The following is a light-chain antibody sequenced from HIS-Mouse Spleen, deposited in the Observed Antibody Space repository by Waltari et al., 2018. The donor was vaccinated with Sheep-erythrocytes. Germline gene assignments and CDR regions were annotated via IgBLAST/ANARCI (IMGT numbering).Light chain of an antibody. J-gene: IGLJ1*01. V-gene: IGLV2-11*01. Sequence: QSALTQPRSVSGSPGQSVTISCTGTSSDVGGYNYVSWYQQHPGKAPKLMIYDVSKRPSGAPDRFSGSKPVNTASLTISGLQAEDEADYYCCSYAGSYNHVFATGTKVTVL. CDR1: SSDVGGYNY. CDR3: CSYAGSYNHV. CDR2: DVS.